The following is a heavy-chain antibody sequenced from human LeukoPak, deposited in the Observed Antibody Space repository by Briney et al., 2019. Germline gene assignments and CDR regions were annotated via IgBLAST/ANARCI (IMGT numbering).Heavy chain of an antibody. D-gene: IGHD5-12*01. CDR1: GASISSINW. CDR3: ARESGYSGYDLRGVDGY. V-gene: IGHV4-4*02. J-gene: IGHJ4*02. CDR2: IYYSGST. Sequence: SGTLSLTCAVSGASISSINWWSWVRQPPGKGLEWIGEIYYSGSTNYNSSLKSRVTISVDKSKNQFSLKLSSVTAADTAVYYCARESGYSGYDLRGVDGYWGQGTLVTVSS.